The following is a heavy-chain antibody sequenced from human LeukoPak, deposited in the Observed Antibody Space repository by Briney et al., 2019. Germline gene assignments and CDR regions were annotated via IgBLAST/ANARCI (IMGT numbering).Heavy chain of an antibody. CDR2: INPSGGST. J-gene: IGHJ4*02. D-gene: IGHD6-13*01. Sequence: ASVKVSCKASGYTFTSYYMHWVRQAPGQGLEWMGIINPSGGSTTYAQKLQGRVTMTTDTSTSTAYMELRSLRSDDTAVYYCARHTGYSTPALYYWGQGTLVTVSS. CDR1: GYTFTSYY. CDR3: ARHTGYSTPALYY. V-gene: IGHV1-46*01.